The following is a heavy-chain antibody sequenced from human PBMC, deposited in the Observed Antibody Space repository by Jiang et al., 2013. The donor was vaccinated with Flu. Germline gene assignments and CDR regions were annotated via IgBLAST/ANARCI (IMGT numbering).Heavy chain of an antibody. J-gene: IGHJ6*02. D-gene: IGHD3-9*01. CDR3: ARDQGDDILTGYNSYYYYGMDV. CDR1: GGSISSGGYY. Sequence: GPGLVKPSQTLSLTCTVSGGSISSGGYYWSWIRQHPGKGLEWIGYIYYSGGTYYNPSLKSRVTISVDTSKNQFSLKLSSVTAADTAVYYCARDQGDDILTGYNSYYYYGMDVWGQGDHGHRLL. V-gene: IGHV4-31*03. CDR2: IYYSGGT.